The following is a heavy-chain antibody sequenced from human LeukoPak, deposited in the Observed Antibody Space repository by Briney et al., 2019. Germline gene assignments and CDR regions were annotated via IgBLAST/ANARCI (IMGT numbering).Heavy chain of an antibody. D-gene: IGHD3-9*01. V-gene: IGHV3-7*04. J-gene: IGHJ4*02. Sequence: GGSLRLSCAASGFPFSSYWMSWVRQAPGKGLEWVANIKQDGSEKYYVDSVKGRFTISRDNAKNSLYLQMNSLRAEDTAVYYCARVNTYYDILTGYYPLNYFDYWGQGTLVTVSS. CDR3: ARVNTYYDILTGYYPLNYFDY. CDR2: IKQDGSEK. CDR1: GFPFSSYW.